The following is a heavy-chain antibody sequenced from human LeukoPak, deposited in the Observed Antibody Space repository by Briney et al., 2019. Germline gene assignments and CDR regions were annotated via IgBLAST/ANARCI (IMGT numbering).Heavy chain of an antibody. V-gene: IGHV4-59*01. CDR3: ARDYYSEGSGAFDI. CDR2: IYYSGST. D-gene: IGHD3-22*01. Sequence: PSGTLSLTCTVSGGSISSYYWSWIRQPPGKGLEWIGYIYYSGSTNYNPSLKSRVTISVDTSTNQFSLKLSSVTAADTAVYYCARDYYSEGSGAFDIWGQGTLIIVSS. J-gene: IGHJ3*02. CDR1: GGSISSYY.